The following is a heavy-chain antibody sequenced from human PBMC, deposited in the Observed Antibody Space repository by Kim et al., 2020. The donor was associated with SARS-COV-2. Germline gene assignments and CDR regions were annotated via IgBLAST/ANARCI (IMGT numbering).Heavy chain of an antibody. CDR1: GFTFSIYG. Sequence: GGSLRLSCAASGFTFSIYGMHWVRQAPGKGLEWVSLISYDGSNEYYADSLKGRFTISRDNSKNTLYLQMNSLRAEDTAVYYCAKSIHSYGYPSQYFQHWGQGTLVTVSS. CDR3: AKSIHSYGYPSQYFQH. CDR2: ISYDGSNE. V-gene: IGHV3-30*18. J-gene: IGHJ1*01. D-gene: IGHD5-18*01.